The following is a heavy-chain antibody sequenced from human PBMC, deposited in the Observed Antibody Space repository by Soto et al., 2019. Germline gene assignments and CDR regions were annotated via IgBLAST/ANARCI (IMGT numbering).Heavy chain of an antibody. D-gene: IGHD2-21*02. CDR3: TTTLNCNDGDCWQGYFDH. J-gene: IGHJ4*02. CDR1: GFIFKNAW. V-gene: IGHV3-15*07. CDR2: INSENDGGTI. Sequence: GGSLRLSCAASGFIFKNAWMNWVRQAPGKGLEWVGRINSENDGGTIDYAAPVKGRFTISRDDSKNTLYLQMNSLKTEDTAVYYCTTTLNCNDGDCWQGYFDHWAQGNLVTVSS.